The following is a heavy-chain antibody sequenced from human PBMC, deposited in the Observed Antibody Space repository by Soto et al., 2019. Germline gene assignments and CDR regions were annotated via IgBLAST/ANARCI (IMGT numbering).Heavy chain of an antibody. Sequence: EVQLVESGGGLVKPGGYLRFSCAASGFTFSSYSMHWVRQAPGKGLEWVSSISSSSTYIKYADSVKGRFTISRDNAKNSLYLQMNSLRAEDTAVYYCARGEGYFDWSAPRYWGQGTLFTVSS. D-gene: IGHD3-9*01. CDR1: GFTFSSYS. V-gene: IGHV3-21*01. CDR3: ARGEGYFDWSAPRY. J-gene: IGHJ4*02. CDR2: ISSSSTYI.